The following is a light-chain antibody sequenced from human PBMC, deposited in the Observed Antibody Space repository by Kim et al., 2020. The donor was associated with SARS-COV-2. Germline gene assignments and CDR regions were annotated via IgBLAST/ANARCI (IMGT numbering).Light chain of an antibody. Sequence: PGESAPLSCRASQSVGTYLAWYQQKVGQAPRLIQYHASTRATGIPASFSGSGAGTDFPLTISSLEPEDFAVYYCQQRNSWPPSYSFGQGTKLEF. CDR3: QQRNSWPPSYS. J-gene: IGKJ2*03. CDR1: QSVGTY. CDR2: HAS. V-gene: IGKV3-11*01.